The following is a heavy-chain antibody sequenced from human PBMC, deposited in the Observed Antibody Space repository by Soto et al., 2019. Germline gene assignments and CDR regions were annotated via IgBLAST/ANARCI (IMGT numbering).Heavy chain of an antibody. V-gene: IGHV3-30*18. Sequence: GGSLRLSCAASGFTFSSYGMHWVRQAPGKGLEWVAVISYDGSNKYYADSVKGRFTISRDNSKNTLYLQMNSLRAEDTAVYYCAKALEGYCSGGSCYSSPVDIWGQGTMVTVSS. D-gene: IGHD2-15*01. CDR2: ISYDGSNK. CDR1: GFTFSSYG. CDR3: AKALEGYCSGGSCYSSPVDI. J-gene: IGHJ3*02.